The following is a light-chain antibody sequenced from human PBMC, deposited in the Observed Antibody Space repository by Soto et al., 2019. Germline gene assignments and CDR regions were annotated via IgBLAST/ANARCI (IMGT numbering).Light chain of an antibody. V-gene: IGKV1-5*01. J-gene: IGKJ1*01. CDR1: QSISSW. CDR2: DDS. Sequence: DIQMTQSPATLSASVGDRVTITCRASQSISSWLAWYQQKPGKVPTLLIDDDSSLESGVPSRFSGSGSGTEFTLTISSLQPDDFAAYYCQQYNTYPWTCGQGPRVEIK. CDR3: QQYNTYPWT.